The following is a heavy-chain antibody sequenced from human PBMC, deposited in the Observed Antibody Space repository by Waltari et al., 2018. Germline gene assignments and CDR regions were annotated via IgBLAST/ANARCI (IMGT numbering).Heavy chain of an antibody. CDR2: TYYRSKWYN. Sequence: QAQLQQSGPGLVKPSQTLSLPRAISGDSVSTNTSSWNWTRQSPSRGLEWLGRTYYRSKWYNDYAVSVKSRITINPDTSKNQFSLQLNSVTPEDTAVYYCARRELLGFDYWGQGTLVTVSS. CDR1: GDSVSTNTSS. V-gene: IGHV6-1*01. J-gene: IGHJ4*02. D-gene: IGHD1-26*01. CDR3: ARRELLGFDY.